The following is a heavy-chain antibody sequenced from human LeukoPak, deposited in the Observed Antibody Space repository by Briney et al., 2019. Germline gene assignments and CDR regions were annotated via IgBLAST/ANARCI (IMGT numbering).Heavy chain of an antibody. CDR1: GYSISSGYY. D-gene: IGHD3-22*01. V-gene: IGHV4-38-2*02. Sequence: PSETLSLTCTVSGYSISSGYYWGWIRQPPGKGLEWIGSIYHSGSTYYNPSLKSRVTISVDTSKNQFSLKLSSVTAADTAVYYCARDFNYYDSSGYGYWGQGTLVTVSS. CDR2: IYHSGST. J-gene: IGHJ4*02. CDR3: ARDFNYYDSSGYGY.